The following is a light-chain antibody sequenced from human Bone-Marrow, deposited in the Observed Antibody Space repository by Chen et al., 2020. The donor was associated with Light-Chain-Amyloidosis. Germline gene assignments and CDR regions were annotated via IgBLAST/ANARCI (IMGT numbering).Light chain of an antibody. Sequence: QSVLTQTASVSGSPGQSITIPCTGTRGDAGGYNYVSWYQQYPGKAPNLLIYDVSNRPSGVSDRFSGSKSGITASLTISGLQSEDEADYYCTSYSSSSYSGTTTLVFGTGTKVTVL. J-gene: IGLJ1*01. CDR1: RGDAGGYNY. V-gene: IGLV2-14*01. CDR3: TSYSSSSYSGTTTLV. CDR2: DVS.